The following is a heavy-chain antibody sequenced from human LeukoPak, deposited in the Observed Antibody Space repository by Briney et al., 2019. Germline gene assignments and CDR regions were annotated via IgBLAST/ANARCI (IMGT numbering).Heavy chain of an antibody. D-gene: IGHD2-21*01. CDR2: TYYRSQWYT. J-gene: IGHJ4*02. CDR3: ARSLTCWHEVPFES. V-gene: IGHV6-1*01. Sequence: SQTLSLTCDISGESTSSNIATWSWTRQSPSRGLEWLGRTYYRSQWYTNYAVSVQTRINIRPDTSKNQVSLFLTSVTPEDTAVYYCARSLTCWHEVPFESWGQGTLATVSS. CDR1: GESTSSNIAT.